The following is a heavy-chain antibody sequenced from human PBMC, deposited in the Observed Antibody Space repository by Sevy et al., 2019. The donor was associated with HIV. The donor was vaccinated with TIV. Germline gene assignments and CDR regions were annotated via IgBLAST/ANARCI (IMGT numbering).Heavy chain of an antibody. CDR2: IGCDGTIK. CDR1: GFTFSSYV. D-gene: IGHD2-21*02. V-gene: IGHV3-30*02. Sequence: GGSLRLSCAASGFTFSSYVMHWVRQAPGKGLEWVALIGCDGTIKYYADSVKGRFTISRDNSKDTLFLQMNSLTPEDTAVYYCARGGGYCGGDCYSIDYWGQGALVTVSS. J-gene: IGHJ4*02. CDR3: ARGGGYCGGDCYSIDY.